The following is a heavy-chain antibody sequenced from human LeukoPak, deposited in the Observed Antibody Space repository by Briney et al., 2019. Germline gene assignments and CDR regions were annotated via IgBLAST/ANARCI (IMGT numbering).Heavy chain of an antibody. D-gene: IGHD3-3*01. J-gene: IGHJ3*02. CDR3: AREAHDFWSGRYVDAFDI. Sequence: SETLSLTCAVSGGSISSYYWSWIRQPPGKGLEWIGYIYYSGSTNYNPSLKSRVTISVDTSKNQFSLKLSSVTAADTAVYYCAREAHDFWSGRYVDAFDIWGQGTMVTVSS. CDR1: GGSISSYY. CDR2: IYYSGST. V-gene: IGHV4-59*01.